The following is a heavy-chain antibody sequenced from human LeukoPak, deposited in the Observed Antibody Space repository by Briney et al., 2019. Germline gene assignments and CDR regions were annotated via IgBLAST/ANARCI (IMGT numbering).Heavy chain of an antibody. CDR2: FDPEDGET. Sequence: ASVKVSCKVSGYTLTELSMHCVRQAPGKGLEWMGGFDPEDGETIYAQKPQSRVTMTEDTSTDTAYMELSSLRPEHTAVYYCATWRYYDSSGYLFDYWGQGNPVTVSS. CDR1: GYTLTELS. V-gene: IGHV1-24*01. CDR3: ATWRYYDSSGYLFDY. J-gene: IGHJ4*02. D-gene: IGHD3-22*01.